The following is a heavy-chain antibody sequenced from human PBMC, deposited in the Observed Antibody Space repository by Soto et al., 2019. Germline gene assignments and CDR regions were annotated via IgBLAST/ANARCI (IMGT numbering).Heavy chain of an antibody. J-gene: IGHJ5*01. CDR2: ISYDGSNK. D-gene: IGHD4-17*01. CDR1: GFTFSSYA. V-gene: IGHV3-30-3*01. Sequence: QVQLVESGGGVVQPGRSLRLSCAASGFTFSSYAMHWVRQAPGKGLEWVAVISYDGSNKYYADSVKGRFTISRDNSKNTLYLQMNCLRTQDTAVYYCATQSDYGDTNWFDSWGQGTLVTVSS. CDR3: ATQSDYGDTNWFDS.